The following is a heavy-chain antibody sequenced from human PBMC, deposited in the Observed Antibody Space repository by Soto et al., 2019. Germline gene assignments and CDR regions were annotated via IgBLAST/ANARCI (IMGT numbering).Heavy chain of an antibody. CDR3: ARAGAATFDY. CDR1: GFTFSSYS. J-gene: IGHJ4*02. CDR2: ISSSSSYV. Sequence: GGSLGLSCAASGFTFSSYSMNWVRQAPGKGLEWVSSISSSSSYVYYADSVKGRFTISRDNAKNSLYLQMNSLRAEDTAVYYCARAGAATFDYWGQGTLVTVSS. V-gene: IGHV3-21*01. D-gene: IGHD2-15*01.